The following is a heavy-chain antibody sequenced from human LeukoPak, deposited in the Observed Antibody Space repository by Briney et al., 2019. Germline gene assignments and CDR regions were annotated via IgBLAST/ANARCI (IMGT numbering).Heavy chain of an antibody. CDR1: GFTFSSYA. V-gene: IGHV3-23*01. D-gene: IGHD3-22*01. J-gene: IGHJ4*02. CDR2: ISGSGGST. Sequence: PGGSLRLSCAASGFTFSSYAMSWVRQAPGKGLEWVSAISGSGGSTYYADSVKGRFTISRDNSKNTLYLQMNSLRAEDTAVYYCAKDQGLTYYYDSSGPYDYWGQGTLVTVSS. CDR3: AKDQGLTYYYDSSGPYDY.